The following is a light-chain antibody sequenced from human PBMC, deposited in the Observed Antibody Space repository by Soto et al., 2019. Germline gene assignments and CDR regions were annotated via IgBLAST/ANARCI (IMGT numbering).Light chain of an antibody. V-gene: IGLV1-51*01. J-gene: IGLJ2*01. Sequence: QSVLTQPPSVSAAPGQTVTISCSGSSSNIAKNYVYWYQQLPGTAPKLLIFDNDKRPSGIPDRFSGSKSCTSATLGITGLQTGDEADYYCGTWDISLSVVFGGGTKLTVL. CDR1: SSNIAKNY. CDR2: DND. CDR3: GTWDISLSVV.